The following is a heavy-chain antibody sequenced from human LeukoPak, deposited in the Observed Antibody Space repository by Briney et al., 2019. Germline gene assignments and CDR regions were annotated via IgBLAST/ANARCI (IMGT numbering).Heavy chain of an antibody. CDR3: ARDPQSSQQLVSY. CDR2: IYSDGST. V-gene: IGHV3-53*01. Sequence: PGGSLRLSCAASGITVSSKYMTWVRQVPGKGLEWVSVIYSDGSTYYADSVKGRFTISRDNSKNTLYLQMNSLRAEDTAVYYCARDPQSSQQLVSYWGQGTLVTVSS. D-gene: IGHD6-13*01. CDR1: GITVSSKY. J-gene: IGHJ4*02.